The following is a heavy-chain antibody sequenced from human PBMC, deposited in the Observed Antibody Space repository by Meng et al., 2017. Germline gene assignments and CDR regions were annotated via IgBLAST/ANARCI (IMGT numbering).Heavy chain of an antibody. J-gene: IGHJ4*02. CDR3: ASMGY. Sequence: QVQVGESWGGVVQSGRSLRLSCTASGFTFRSYAMHWVRQAPGKRLDWVAVISYDGSNKHYADSVKGRFTISRDNSKYTLYLQMNSLRAEDTAVYYCASMGYWGQGTLVTVSS. CDR1: GFTFRSYA. CDR2: ISYDGSNK. D-gene: IGHD3-10*01. V-gene: IGHV3-30*01.